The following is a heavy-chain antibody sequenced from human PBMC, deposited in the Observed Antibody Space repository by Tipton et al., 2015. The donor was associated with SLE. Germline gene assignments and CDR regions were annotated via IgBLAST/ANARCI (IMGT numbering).Heavy chain of an antibody. CDR2: IYYSGST. CDR1: GGSISSHY. Sequence: TLSLTCTVSGGSISSHYWSWIRQPPGKGLEWIVYIYYSGSTNYNPSLKSRVTISVDTSKNQVSLKLSSVTAADTAVYYCASRRREWDHGKAFDIWGQGTMVTVSS. CDR3: ASRRREWDHGKAFDI. V-gene: IGHV4-59*11. D-gene: IGHD1-26*01. J-gene: IGHJ3*02.